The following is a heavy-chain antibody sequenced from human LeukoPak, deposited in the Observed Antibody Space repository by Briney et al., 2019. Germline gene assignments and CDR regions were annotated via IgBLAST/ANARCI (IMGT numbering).Heavy chain of an antibody. J-gene: IGHJ3*02. D-gene: IGHD3-3*01. V-gene: IGHV4-30-4*01. CDR1: GGSISSGDYY. Sequence: SSETLSLTCTVSGGSISSGDYYWSWIRQPPGKGLEWIGYIYYSGSTYYNPSLKSRVTISVDTSKNQFSVRLNSVTAADTAVYYCARTVRDFWSSHDAFEIWGQGTMVSVSS. CDR2: IYYSGST. CDR3: ARTVRDFWSSHDAFEI.